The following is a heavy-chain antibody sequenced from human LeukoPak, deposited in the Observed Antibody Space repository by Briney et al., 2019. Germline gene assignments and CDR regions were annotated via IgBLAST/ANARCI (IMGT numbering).Heavy chain of an antibody. CDR2: IKQDGSEK. CDR1: GFTFSSYW. J-gene: IGHJ6*04. D-gene: IGHD3-10*01. V-gene: IGHV3-7*01. CDR3: ARDQGRKYYYGSGGDV. Sequence: GGSLRLSCAASGFTFSSYWMSWVRQAPGKGLEWVANIKQDGSEKYYVDSVKGRFTISRDNAKNSLYLQMNSLRAEDTAVYYCARDQGRKYYYGSGGDVWGKGTTVTVSS.